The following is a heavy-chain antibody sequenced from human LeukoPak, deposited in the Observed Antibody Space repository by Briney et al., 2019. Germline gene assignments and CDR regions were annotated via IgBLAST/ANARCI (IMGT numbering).Heavy chain of an antibody. CDR1: GGSISSYY. V-gene: IGHV4-59*01. D-gene: IGHD5-18*01. J-gene: IGHJ4*02. CDR2: IYYSGST. CDR3: ARGYRGYYFDY. Sequence: PSETLSLTCTVSGGSISSYYWSWVRQPPGKGLEWIGCIYYSGSTNYNPSLKSRVTISVDTSKNQFSLKLSSVTAADTAVYYCARGYRGYYFDYWGQGTLVTVSS.